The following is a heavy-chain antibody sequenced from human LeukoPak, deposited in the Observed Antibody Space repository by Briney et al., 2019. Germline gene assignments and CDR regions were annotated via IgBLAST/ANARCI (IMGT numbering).Heavy chain of an antibody. J-gene: IGHJ5*02. CDR2: IYYSGST. Sequence: SETLSLTCTVSGGSISSSSYYWGWLRQPPGKGLEWIGSIYYSGSTYYNPSLKSRVTISVDTSKNQFSLKLSSVTAADTAVYYCARRGGYCSSTSCSNWFDHWGQGTLVTVSS. CDR1: GGSISSSSYY. V-gene: IGHV4-39*01. CDR3: ARRGGYCSSTSCSNWFDH. D-gene: IGHD2-2*01.